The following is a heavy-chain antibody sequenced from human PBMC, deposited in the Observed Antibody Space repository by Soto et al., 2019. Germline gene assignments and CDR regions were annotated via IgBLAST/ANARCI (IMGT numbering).Heavy chain of an antibody. D-gene: IGHD2-2*02. CDR3: ATHCSSTSCYTGGYFDY. CDR1: GYTFTSYY. Sequence: ASVKVSCKASGYTFTSYYMHWVRQAPGQGLEWMGIINPSGGSTSYAQKFQGRVTMTRDTSTSTVYMELSSLRSEDTAAYYCATHCSSTSCYTGGYFDYWGQGTLVTVSS. CDR2: INPSGGST. V-gene: IGHV1-46*03. J-gene: IGHJ4*02.